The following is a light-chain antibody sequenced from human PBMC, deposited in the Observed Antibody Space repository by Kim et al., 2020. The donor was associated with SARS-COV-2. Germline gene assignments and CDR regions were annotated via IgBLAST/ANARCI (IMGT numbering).Light chain of an antibody. CDR1: SSDVGNYDY. V-gene: IGLV2-11*01. J-gene: IGLJ1*01. CDR2: GVS. Sequence: QSALTQPRSVSGSPGQSVTISCTGTSSDVGNYDYVSWYQQHPGKAPKLMIYGVSKRPSGVPDRFSGSKSGNTASLTISGLQTDDEADYYCCSYAGSYTYVFGGGTKVTVL. CDR3: CSYAGSYTYV.